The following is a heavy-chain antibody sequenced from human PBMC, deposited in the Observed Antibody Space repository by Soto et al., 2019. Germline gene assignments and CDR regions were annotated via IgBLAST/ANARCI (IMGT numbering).Heavy chain of an antibody. Sequence: GGSLRLSCAASGFTFSSYGMHWVRQTPGKGLEWVSAISSSGSNKYYADSVKGRFTISRDNSKNTLYLQMNSLRAEDTAVYYCASPSPEIPYSSRPGYFDYWGQGTLVTVSS. CDR1: GFTFSSYG. CDR3: ASPSPEIPYSSRPGYFDY. J-gene: IGHJ4*02. D-gene: IGHD6-13*01. V-gene: IGHV3-23*01. CDR2: ISSSGSNK.